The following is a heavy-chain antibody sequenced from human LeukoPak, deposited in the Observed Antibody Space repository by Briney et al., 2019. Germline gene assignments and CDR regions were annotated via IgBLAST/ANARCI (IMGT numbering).Heavy chain of an antibody. J-gene: IGHJ4*02. V-gene: IGHV3-23*01. CDR2: ISGSGGST. D-gene: IGHD6-19*01. CDR1: GFTFSSYE. Sequence: GGSLRLSCAASGFTFSSYELNWVRQAPGKGLEWVSAISGSGGSTYYADSVKGRFTISRDNSKNTLYLQMNSLRAEDTAVYYCAKDKIFSGWPPFDYWGQGTLVTVSS. CDR3: AKDKIFSGWPPFDY.